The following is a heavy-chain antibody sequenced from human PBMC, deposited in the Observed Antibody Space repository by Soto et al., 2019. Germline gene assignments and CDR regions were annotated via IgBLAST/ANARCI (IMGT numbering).Heavy chain of an antibody. CDR3: TGVSRRHWVDY. D-gene: IGHD3-16*01. V-gene: IGHV3-7*03. J-gene: IGHJ4*02. CDR1: HFSFSTSW. CDR2: INPDGSAK. Sequence: GGSLRLSCAASHFSFSTSWMNWIRQAPGKGLEWVSNINPDGSAKYYVDSLKGRFTISRDNAKNSLDLQMNSLRAEDTAVYFCTGVSRRHWVDYWGQGTLVTVSS.